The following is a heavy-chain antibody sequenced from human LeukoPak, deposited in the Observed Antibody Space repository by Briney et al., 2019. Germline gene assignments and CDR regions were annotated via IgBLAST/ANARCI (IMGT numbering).Heavy chain of an antibody. J-gene: IGHJ4*02. CDR1: GFTFRSHA. CDR3: AKSVVVITFRFDD. Sequence: GGSLRLSCAVSGFTFRSHAMSWVRQAPGKGLEWVSSISDSGGNTYYADSVKGRFTISRDNSKDTLYLQMSSLRADDTAIYYCAKSVVVITFRFDDWGQGALVTVSS. V-gene: IGHV3-23*01. D-gene: IGHD2-15*01. CDR2: ISDSGGNT.